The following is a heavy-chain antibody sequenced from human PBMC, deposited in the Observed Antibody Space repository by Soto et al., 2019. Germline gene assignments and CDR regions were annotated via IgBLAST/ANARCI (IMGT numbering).Heavy chain of an antibody. D-gene: IGHD3-22*01. J-gene: IGHJ4*02. CDR3: ARDHFIIDYYDTSGYLYYFDF. Sequence: ASVKVSCKTSGYNFARYGISWVRQAPGQGLDWIAWISAYNGNTNYAQKFQDRLTMTTDTSTNTAYMKLRSLRSDDTAVYYCARDHFIIDYYDTSGYLYYFDFWGQGTLVTVSS. CDR1: GYNFARYG. CDR2: ISAYNGNT. V-gene: IGHV1-18*01.